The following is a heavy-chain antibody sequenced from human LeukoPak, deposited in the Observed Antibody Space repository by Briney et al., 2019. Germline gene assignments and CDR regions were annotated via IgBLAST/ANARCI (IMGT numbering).Heavy chain of an antibody. D-gene: IGHD4-17*01. CDR3: ATAGYDYGDYVYAFDI. J-gene: IGHJ3*02. CDR2: ISSSSSYI. V-gene: IGHV3-21*01. Sequence: GGSLRLSCAASGFTFSSYSMNWVRQAPGKGLEWVSSISSSSSYIYYADSVKGRFTISGDNAKNSLYLQMNSLRAEDTAVYYCATAGYDYGDYVYAFDIWGQGTMVTVSS. CDR1: GFTFSSYS.